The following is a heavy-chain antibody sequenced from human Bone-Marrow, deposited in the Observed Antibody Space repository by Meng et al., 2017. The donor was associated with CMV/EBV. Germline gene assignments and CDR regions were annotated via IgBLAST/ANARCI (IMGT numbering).Heavy chain of an antibody. CDR2: ISSSSSYI. D-gene: IGHD3-10*01. V-gene: IGHV3-21*01. CDR1: GFTFRSYS. J-gene: IGHJ3*02. CDR3: ARDPTGVSGSNAAFDI. Sequence: GGSLRLSCAASGFTFRSYSMNWVRQAPGKGLEWVSSISSSSSYIYYADSVKGRFTISRDNAKNSRYLQVDSLSAEDTAVYYCARDPTGVSGSNAAFDIWGQGTLVTVSS.